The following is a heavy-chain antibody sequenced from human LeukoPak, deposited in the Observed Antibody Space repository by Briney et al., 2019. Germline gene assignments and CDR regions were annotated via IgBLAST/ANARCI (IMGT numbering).Heavy chain of an antibody. V-gene: IGHV3-30*04. D-gene: IGHD2-15*01. CDR3: ARDASYCSGGSCYFIGDGMGPFDI. CDR1: GFTFGSYA. CDR2: ISYDGSNK. J-gene: IGHJ3*02. Sequence: GGSLRLSCAASGFTFGSYAMSWVRQAPGKGLEWVAVISYDGSNKYYADSVKGRFTISRDNSKNTLYLQMNSLRAEDTAVYYCARDASYCSGGSCYFIGDGMGPFDIWGQGTMVTVSS.